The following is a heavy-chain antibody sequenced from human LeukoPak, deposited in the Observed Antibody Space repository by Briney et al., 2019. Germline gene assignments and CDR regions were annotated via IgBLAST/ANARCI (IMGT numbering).Heavy chain of an antibody. CDR3: ARVPGYSRSRGAFDI. D-gene: IGHD6-13*01. CDR2: IDHSGST. J-gene: IGHJ3*02. V-gene: IGHV4-34*01. CDR1: GGSFSGYY. Sequence: SETLSLTCAVYGGSFSGYYWSWIRQPPGKGLEWIGEIDHSGSTNYNPSLKSRVTISVDTSKNQFSLKLSSVTAADTAVYYCARVPGYSRSRGAFDIWGQGTMVTVSS.